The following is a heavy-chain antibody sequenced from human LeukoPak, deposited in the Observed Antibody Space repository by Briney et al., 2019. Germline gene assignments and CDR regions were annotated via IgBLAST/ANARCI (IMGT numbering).Heavy chain of an antibody. CDR1: GGSISSGDYY. CDR3: AREDTAMNYFDY. Sequence: PSQTLSLTCTVSGGSISSGDYYWSWIRQPPGKGLEWIGYIYYSGSTYYNPSLKSRVTISVDTSKNQFSLKLSSVTAADTAVYYCAREDTAMNYFDYWGQGTLVTVSS. J-gene: IGHJ4*02. D-gene: IGHD5-18*01. V-gene: IGHV4-30-4*08. CDR2: IYYSGST.